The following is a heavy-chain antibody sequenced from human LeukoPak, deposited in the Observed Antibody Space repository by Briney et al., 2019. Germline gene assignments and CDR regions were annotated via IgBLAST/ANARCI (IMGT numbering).Heavy chain of an antibody. J-gene: IGHJ5*02. V-gene: IGHV4-31*03. Sequence: SETLSLTCTVSGGSISSSSYYWGWIRQHPGKGLEWIGYIYYSGSTYYNPSLKSRVTISVDTSKNQFSLKLSSVTAADTAVYYCARDGYYDSSGNNWFDPWGQGTLVTVSS. CDR1: GGSISSSSYY. CDR2: IYYSGST. D-gene: IGHD3-22*01. CDR3: ARDGYYDSSGNNWFDP.